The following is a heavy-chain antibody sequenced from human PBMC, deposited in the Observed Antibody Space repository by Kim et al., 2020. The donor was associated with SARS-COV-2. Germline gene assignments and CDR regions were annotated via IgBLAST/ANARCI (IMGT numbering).Heavy chain of an antibody. Sequence: VKGRFTISRDNSKNTLYLQMNSLRAEDTAVYYCARKLTYYDFWSGYYDYWGQGTLVTVSS. V-gene: IGHV3-23*01. J-gene: IGHJ4*02. D-gene: IGHD3-3*01. CDR3: ARKLTYYDFWSGYYDY.